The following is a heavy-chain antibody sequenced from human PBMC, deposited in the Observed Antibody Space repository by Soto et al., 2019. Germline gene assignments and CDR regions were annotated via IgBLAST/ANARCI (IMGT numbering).Heavy chain of an antibody. D-gene: IGHD6-25*01. Sequence: GGSLRLSCAASGFTFSSYAMSWIRQAPEKGLEWVSAISGSGGSTYYADSVKGRFTISRDNSKNTLYLQMNSLRAEDTAVYYCAQTMIRIAAPSSVFDPWGQGTLVTVSP. J-gene: IGHJ5*02. CDR2: ISGSGGST. V-gene: IGHV3-23*01. CDR3: AQTMIRIAAPSSVFDP. CDR1: GFTFSSYA.